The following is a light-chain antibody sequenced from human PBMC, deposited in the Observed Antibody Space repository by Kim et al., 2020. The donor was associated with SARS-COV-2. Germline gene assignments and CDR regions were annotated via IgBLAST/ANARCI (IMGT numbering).Light chain of an antibody. J-gene: IGLJ3*02. V-gene: IGLV3-1*01. CDR3: QAWDSSTAV. CDR1: KLGDKY. Sequence: VYPGQTASITCSGDKLGDKYACWYQQRPGQSPVLVIYQDSKRPSGIPERFSGSNSGNTATLTISGTQAMDEADYYCQAWDSSTAVFGGGTQLTVL. CDR2: QDS.